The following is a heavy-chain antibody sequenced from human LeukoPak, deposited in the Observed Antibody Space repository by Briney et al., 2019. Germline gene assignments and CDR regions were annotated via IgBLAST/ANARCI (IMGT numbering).Heavy chain of an antibody. V-gene: IGHV4-59*13. J-gene: IGHJ4*02. Sequence: SETLSLTCTVSGGSISSYYGSWIRQPPGKGLEGIGYIYYTGSTNYNPSLKSRVTISVDTSKNQFSLKLSSVTAADTAVYYCARYYDSSGYSFDYWGQGTLVTVSS. CDR3: ARYYDSSGYSFDY. D-gene: IGHD3-22*01. CDR1: GGSISSYY. CDR2: IYYTGST.